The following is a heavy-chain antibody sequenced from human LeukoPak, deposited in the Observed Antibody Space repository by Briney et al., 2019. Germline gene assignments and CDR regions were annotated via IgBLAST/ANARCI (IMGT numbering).Heavy chain of an antibody. CDR2: INTDGFST. CDR3: ASDLYLGY. J-gene: IGHJ4*02. Sequence: GGSLRLSCAASGFISSSYWMHWVRQPPGKGLVYIACINTDGFSTSYADSVKGRFTISRDNAKNTLYLQMNSLRAEDTAVYYCASDLYLGYGGQGTLVTVSS. CDR1: GFISSSYW. V-gene: IGHV3-74*01. D-gene: IGHD3-16*01.